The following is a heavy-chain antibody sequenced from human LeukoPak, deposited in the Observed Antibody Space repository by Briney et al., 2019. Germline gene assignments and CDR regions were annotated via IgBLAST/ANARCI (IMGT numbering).Heavy chain of an antibody. D-gene: IGHD6-6*01. CDR2: FDPEDGET. CDR1: GYTLTELS. Sequence: ALVKVSCKVSGYTLTELSMHWVRQAPGKGLEWMGGFDPEDGETIYAQKFQGRVTMTEDTSTDTAYMELSSLRSEDTAVYYCATDLDSSSPPLGWGQGTLVTVSS. J-gene: IGHJ4*02. CDR3: ATDLDSSSPPLG. V-gene: IGHV1-24*01.